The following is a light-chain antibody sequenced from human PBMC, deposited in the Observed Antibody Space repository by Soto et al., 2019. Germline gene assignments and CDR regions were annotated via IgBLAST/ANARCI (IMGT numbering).Light chain of an antibody. CDR2: ADN. CDR3: AAWDDSLNGYV. J-gene: IGLJ1*01. V-gene: IGLV1-44*01. Sequence: QSVLTQPPSASGTPGQRVTISCSGSSSNVGNNAVNWYQQLPGAAPKLLIYADNQRPSGVPDRFSGSKSGTSASLAISGLQYEDEADYYCAAWDDSLNGYVFGIGTKVTV. CDR1: SSNVGNNA.